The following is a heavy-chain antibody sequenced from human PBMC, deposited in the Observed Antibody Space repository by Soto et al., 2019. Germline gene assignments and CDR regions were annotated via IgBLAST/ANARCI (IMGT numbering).Heavy chain of an antibody. V-gene: IGHV1-46*03. D-gene: IGHD6-19*01. CDR2: INPSGGST. CDR1: GYTFTSYY. Sequence: QVQLVQSGAEVKKPGASVRVSCKASGYTFTSYYMHWVRQAPGQGLEWMGIINPSGGSTSYAQKFQGRVTMTRDTSTSTVYMELSSLRSEDTAVYYCARVPSSGWFDYWGQGTLVTVSS. CDR3: ARVPSSGWFDY. J-gene: IGHJ4*02.